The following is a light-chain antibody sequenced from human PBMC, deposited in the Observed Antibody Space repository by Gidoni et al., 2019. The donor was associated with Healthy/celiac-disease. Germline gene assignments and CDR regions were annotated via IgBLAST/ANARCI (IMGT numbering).Light chain of an antibody. CDR2: GAS. J-gene: IGKJ4*01. Sequence: GLTQSPRTLSLSPGERATLSCRTSQSVSSSYLAWYQQKPGQAPRRLIYGASTRATGIPDRFSGSGSGTDFTLTISRLEAEDVAVYYCQQYDSSSLTFGGGTKLEIK. CDR3: QQYDSSSLT. CDR1: QSVSSSY. V-gene: IGKV3-20*01.